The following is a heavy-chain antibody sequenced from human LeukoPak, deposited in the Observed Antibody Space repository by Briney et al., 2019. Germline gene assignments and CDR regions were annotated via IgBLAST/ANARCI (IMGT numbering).Heavy chain of an antibody. J-gene: IGHJ4*02. CDR2: INEDGSGK. V-gene: IGHV3-7*05. CDR1: GFIFSRYW. Sequence: PGGSLRLSCAASGFIFSRYWMSWVRQAPGKGLEWLANINEDGSGKYYVDSVKGRFTMSRDNAKNSLYLQMNSLRAEDTAVYYCAISMAGRLAPSDLTGDYWGQGTLVTVSS. D-gene: IGHD6-6*01. CDR3: AISMAGRLAPSDLTGDY.